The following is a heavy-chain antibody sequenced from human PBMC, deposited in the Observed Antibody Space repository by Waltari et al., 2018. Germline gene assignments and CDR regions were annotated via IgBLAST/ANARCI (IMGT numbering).Heavy chain of an antibody. Sequence: EVQLVESGGGLVKPGGSLRLSCAASGFTFSSYSMDWVRQAPGKGLEWVSSISSSSSYIYYADSVKGLVTTSRDNAKNALYLQMNSLRAEDTAVYYCARDKYSSSCSGFDPWGQGTLVIVSS. CDR3: ARDKYSSSCSGFDP. CDR1: GFTFSSYS. J-gene: IGHJ5*02. V-gene: IGHV3-21*01. CDR2: ISSSSSYI. D-gene: IGHD6-13*01.